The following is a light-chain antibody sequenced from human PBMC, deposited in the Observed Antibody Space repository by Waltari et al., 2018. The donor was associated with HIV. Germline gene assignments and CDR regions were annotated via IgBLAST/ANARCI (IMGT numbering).Light chain of an antibody. J-gene: IGKJ3*01. CDR1: STVLSHSNYRNY. Sequence: DIVLTQSPHSLAVSLGEWVSITSKSRSTVLSHSNYRNYLVWYQHKSRQSPKLIMKWGSARQSGVPDRFRGSGSGTDFSLTISSLETEDAAVYYCQQFYAAPLTFGQGTRV. CDR2: WGS. CDR3: QQFYAAPLT. V-gene: IGKV4-1*01.